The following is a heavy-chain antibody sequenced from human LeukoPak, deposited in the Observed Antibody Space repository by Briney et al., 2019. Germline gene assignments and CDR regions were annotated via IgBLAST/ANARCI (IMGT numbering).Heavy chain of an antibody. J-gene: IGHJ4*02. CDR1: GFTFSSYS. CDR2: ISSSSSYI. D-gene: IGHD3-16*01. Sequence: GGSLRLSCAASGFTFSSYSMSWVRQAPGKGLEWVSSISSSSSYIYYADSVKGRFTISRDNAKNSLYLQMNSLTIEDTALYYCAKDLYYYDVPALFDSWGQGTLVTVSS. CDR3: AKDLYYYDVPALFDS. V-gene: IGHV3-21*04.